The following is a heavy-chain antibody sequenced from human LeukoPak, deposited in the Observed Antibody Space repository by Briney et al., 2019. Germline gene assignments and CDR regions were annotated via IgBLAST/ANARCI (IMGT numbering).Heavy chain of an antibody. CDR1: GFTFSSYD. CDR3: ATPPPADYYYDSSGYP. Sequence: GGSLRLSCASSGFTFSSYDMSWVRQTPGKGLEWVSGISGSGSSTYYADSVEGRFTIPRDNAKNSVYVQMNTLRVEDTPLGHCATPPPADYYYDSSGYPWGQGTLITVSS. J-gene: IGHJ5*02. D-gene: IGHD3-22*01. CDR2: ISGSGSST. V-gene: IGHV3-23*01.